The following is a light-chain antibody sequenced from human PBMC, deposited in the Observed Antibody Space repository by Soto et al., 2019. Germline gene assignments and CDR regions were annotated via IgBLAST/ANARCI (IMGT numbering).Light chain of an antibody. CDR3: QQYGSSRT. CDR2: GAS. Sequence: PGERATLSCRASQSVSSSSLAWYRHKPGQAPSLLIYGASNRATGISGRFSGSGSGTHFTLTISGLEPEDFAVYYCQQYGSSRTFGQGTKVEIK. CDR1: QSVSSSS. J-gene: IGKJ1*01. V-gene: IGKV3-20*01.